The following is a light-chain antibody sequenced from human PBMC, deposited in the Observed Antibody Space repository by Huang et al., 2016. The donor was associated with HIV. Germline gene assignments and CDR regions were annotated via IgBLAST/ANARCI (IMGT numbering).Light chain of an antibody. CDR3: QQSFSVPRT. Sequence: DIQMTQSPPSLSASVGDWVTFTCRADQNITKSLNWYQHTPGKAPKLLIYTVSTLESGVPARFSGSGSGSRFTLNIGNLQPEDFATYYCQQSFSVPRTFG. V-gene: IGKV1-39*01. CDR2: TVS. J-gene: IGKJ1*01. CDR1: QNITKS.